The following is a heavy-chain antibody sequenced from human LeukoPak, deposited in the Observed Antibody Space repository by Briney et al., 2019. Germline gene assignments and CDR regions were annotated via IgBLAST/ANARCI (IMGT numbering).Heavy chain of an antibody. D-gene: IGHD3-9*01. V-gene: IGHV1-69*06. J-gene: IGHJ6*04. CDR2: IIPIFGTA. CDR1: GGAFSSYA. CDR3: ARDQDDILTGSMCSPGYYYYGMDV. Sequence: SVKVSCKASGGAFSSYAISWVRQAPGQGLEWMGGIIPIFGTANYAQKFQGRVTITADKSTSTAYMELSSLRSEDTAVYYCARDQDDILTGSMCSPGYYYYGMDVWGKGTTVTVSS.